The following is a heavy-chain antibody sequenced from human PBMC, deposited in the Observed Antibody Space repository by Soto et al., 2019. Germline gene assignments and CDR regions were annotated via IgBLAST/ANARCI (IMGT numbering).Heavy chain of an antibody. V-gene: IGHV3-23*01. D-gene: IGHD6-6*01. CDR3: AKDGAQLVRNNWFDP. CDR2: ISGSGGST. CDR1: GFTFSSYA. Sequence: EVQLLESGGGLVQPGGSLRLSCAASGFTFSSYAMSWVRQAPGKGLEWVSAISGSGGSTYYADSVKGRFTISRDNSKNTLYLQMNSLRVEDTAVYYCAKDGAQLVRNNWFDPWGQGTLVTVSS. J-gene: IGHJ5*02.